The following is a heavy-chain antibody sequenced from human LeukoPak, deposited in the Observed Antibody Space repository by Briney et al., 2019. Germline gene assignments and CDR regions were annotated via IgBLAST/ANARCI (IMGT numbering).Heavy chain of an antibody. Sequence: ASVKVSCKASGYTFTGYYMHWVRQAPGQGLEWMGWINPSSGGTNYAQKFQGRVTMTRDTSISTAYMELSRLRSDDTAVYYCARDGDCSSTSCPGMDYWGQGTLVTVSS. J-gene: IGHJ4*02. CDR2: INPSSGGT. D-gene: IGHD2-2*03. CDR3: ARDGDCSSTSCPGMDY. V-gene: IGHV1-2*02. CDR1: GYTFTGYY.